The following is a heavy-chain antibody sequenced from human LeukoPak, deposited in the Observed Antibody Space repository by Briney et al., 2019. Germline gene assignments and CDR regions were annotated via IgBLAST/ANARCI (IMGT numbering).Heavy chain of an antibody. CDR2: IFYTSDWYH. V-gene: IGHV6-1*01. D-gene: IGHD2-2*01. CDR1: GDSVSSISAA. J-gene: IGHJ3*01. Sequence: SQTLSLTCAISGDSVSSISAAWIWIRQSPSRGLEWLGRIFYTSDWYHDYAVSLKSRISITADPSKNQFSLHLTSVTPDDTAVYFWARMEGVVTPYALDFWGQGTMVAVSS. CDR3: ARMEGVVTPYALDF.